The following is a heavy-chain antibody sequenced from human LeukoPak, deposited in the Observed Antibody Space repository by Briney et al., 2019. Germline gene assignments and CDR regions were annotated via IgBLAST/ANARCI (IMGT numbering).Heavy chain of an antibody. J-gene: IGHJ5*02. CDR3: ATSMTKLAWYNWFDP. V-gene: IGHV1-69*05. CDR2: IIPIFGTA. Sequence: SVKVSCKASGGTFSSYAISWVRQAPGQGLEWMGGIIPIFGTANYAQKFQGRVTITTDESTSTAYIELSSLRSEDTAVYYCATSMTKLAWYNWFDPWGQGTLVTVSS. D-gene: IGHD2-8*02. CDR1: GGTFSSYA.